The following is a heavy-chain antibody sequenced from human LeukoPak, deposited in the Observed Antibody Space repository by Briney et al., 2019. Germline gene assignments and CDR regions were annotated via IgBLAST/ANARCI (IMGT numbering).Heavy chain of an antibody. CDR1: GSTFSSNW. CDR2: INEDGSTT. V-gene: IGHV3-74*01. D-gene: IGHD1-26*01. CDR3: VRDLGGRSGH. J-gene: IGHJ4*02. Sequence: GGSLRLSCAASGSTFSSNWMHWVRQAPGKGLVWVSRINEDGSTTNYADSVKGRSTIFRDNAKNTLYLQMNSLRAEDTAVYYCVRDLGGRSGHWGQGTLVTVSS.